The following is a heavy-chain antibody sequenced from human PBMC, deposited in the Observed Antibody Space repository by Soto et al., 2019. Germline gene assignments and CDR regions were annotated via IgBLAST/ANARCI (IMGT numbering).Heavy chain of an antibody. CDR1: GGTLSSYA. Sequence: ASVKVSCKDSGGTLSSYAISWVRQAPGQGLEWMGGIIPIFGTANYAQKFQGRVTITADESTSTAYMELSSLRSEDTAVYYCARPEGIAVAGPYYGMDVWGQGTTVTVSS. D-gene: IGHD6-19*01. CDR2: IIPIFGTA. CDR3: ARPEGIAVAGPYYGMDV. V-gene: IGHV1-69*13. J-gene: IGHJ6*02.